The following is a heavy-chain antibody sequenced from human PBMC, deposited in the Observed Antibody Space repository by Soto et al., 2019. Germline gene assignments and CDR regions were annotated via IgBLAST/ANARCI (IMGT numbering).Heavy chain of an antibody. D-gene: IGHD3-16*01. J-gene: IGHJ4*02. Sequence: SETLSLTCTVSGGPTSSDNYWSWIRQPPGKGLEWIGHIYYSGNTDYNPSLKSRLAISIDTSKNQFSLKLSSVTAADTAVYFCAREGGESSDGLYYFDSWGQGSLVTVSS. V-gene: IGHV4-30-4*01. CDR2: IYYSGNT. CDR3: AREGGESSDGLYYFDS. CDR1: GGPTSSDNY.